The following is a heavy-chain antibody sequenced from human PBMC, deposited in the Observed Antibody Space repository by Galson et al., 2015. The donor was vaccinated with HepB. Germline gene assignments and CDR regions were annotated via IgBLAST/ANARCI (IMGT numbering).Heavy chain of an antibody. V-gene: IGHV3-21*01. Sequence: SLRLSCAASGFSISSYGMNWVRQAPGKGLEWVSSISSTSAYIYYADSVKGRFTISRDNAKNSLYVQMNSLRADDTAVYYCVRERYCSGGSCYCFDTWGQGTLVTVSS. J-gene: IGHJ5*02. CDR1: GFSISSYG. CDR3: VRERYCSGGSCYCFDT. D-gene: IGHD2-15*01. CDR2: ISSTSAYI.